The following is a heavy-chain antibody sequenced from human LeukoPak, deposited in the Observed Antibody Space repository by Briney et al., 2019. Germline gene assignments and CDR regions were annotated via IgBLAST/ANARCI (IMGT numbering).Heavy chain of an antibody. CDR3: ARSIYGAQAQ. Sequence: GGSLSLSCAASGFTFSSYWMHWVRQPPGKGLVWVSRINSDGSSTNYPDSVKGRFTISRDNAKNTLYLPMNGLTAEDTAVYCCARSIYGAQAQWGQGTLVTVSS. CDR1: GFTFSSYW. V-gene: IGHV3-74*01. D-gene: IGHD4-17*01. CDR2: INSDGSST. J-gene: IGHJ4*02.